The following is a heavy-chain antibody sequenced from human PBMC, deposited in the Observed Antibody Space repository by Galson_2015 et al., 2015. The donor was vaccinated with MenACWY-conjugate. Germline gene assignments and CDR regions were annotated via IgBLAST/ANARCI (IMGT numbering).Heavy chain of an antibody. D-gene: IGHD5-12*01. CDR1: GFSLRDHY. J-gene: IGHJ4*02. CDR3: ARVASTRGYSYGFDN. CDR2: ISSSSRYI. V-gene: IGHV3-11*06. Sequence: SLRLSCAASGFSLRDHYMGWIRQAPGKGLEWISYISSSSRYINYADSVKGRFTIFRDNAEDSLYLQMNSLRGDDTAVYYCARVASTRGYSYGFDNWGQGTLVTVSS.